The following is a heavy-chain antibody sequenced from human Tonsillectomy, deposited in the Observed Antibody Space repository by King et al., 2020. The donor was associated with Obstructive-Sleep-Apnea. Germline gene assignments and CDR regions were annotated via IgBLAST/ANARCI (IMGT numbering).Heavy chain of an antibody. CDR1: GYTFSNYE. J-gene: IGHJ6*02. CDR2: MNPNTGDT. V-gene: IGHV1-8*01. Sequence: QLVQSGAEVKKSGASVKVSCKASGYTFSNYEINWVRQAAGQGLEWMGWMNPNTGDTGYAQKFQGGVTMTRNTSISTAYMELSSLRSEDTAVYFCARGVGMDVWGQGTTVTVSS. CDR3: ARGVGMDV.